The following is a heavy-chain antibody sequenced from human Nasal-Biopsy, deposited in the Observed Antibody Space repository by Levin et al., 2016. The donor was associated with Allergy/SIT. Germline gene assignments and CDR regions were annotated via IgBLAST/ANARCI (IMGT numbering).Heavy chain of an antibody. CDR1: RSIFADYA. CDR3: LRGLGLSAAKDYYYGMDV. J-gene: IGHJ6*02. D-gene: IGHD2-2*01. V-gene: IGHV3-49*04. CDR2: IRRKADGGTT. Sequence: GGSLRLSCRASRSIFADYAMNWVRQAPGKGLEWVGRIRRKADGGTTQYAAPVEGRFTIARDDSKSIDFLQMHSLQSEDTAVYFCLRGLGLSAAKDYYYGMDVWGQGTAVTVSS.